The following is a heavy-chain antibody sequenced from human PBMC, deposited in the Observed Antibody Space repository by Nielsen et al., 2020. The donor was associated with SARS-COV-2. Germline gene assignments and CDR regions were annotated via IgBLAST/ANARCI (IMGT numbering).Heavy chain of an antibody. D-gene: IGHD5-12*01. V-gene: IGHV4-59*01. CDR1: GGSISSYY. J-gene: IGHJ6*02. CDR3: ARVGGYSGYDFYYYTTVWTS. Sequence: SETLSLTCTVSGGSISSYYWSWIRQPPGKGLEWIGYIYYSGSTNYNPSLKSRVTISVDTSKNQFSLKLSSVTAADTAVYYCARVGGYSGYDFYYYTTVWTSGAKGPRSPSP. CDR2: IYYSGST.